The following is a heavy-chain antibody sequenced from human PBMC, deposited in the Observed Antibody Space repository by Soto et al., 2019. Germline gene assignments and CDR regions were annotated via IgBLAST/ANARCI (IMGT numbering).Heavy chain of an antibody. CDR3: ARDQGPDYYGSGSRNYYYYVMDV. Sequence: SETLSLTCTVSGGSISSGGYYWSWIRQHPGKGLEWIGYIYYSGSTYYNPSLKSRVTISVDTSKNQFSLKLSSVTAADTAVYYCARDQGPDYYGSGSRNYYYYVMDVWGQGTTVTGSS. V-gene: IGHV4-31*03. CDR2: IYYSGST. CDR1: GGSISSGGYY. J-gene: IGHJ6*02. D-gene: IGHD3-10*01.